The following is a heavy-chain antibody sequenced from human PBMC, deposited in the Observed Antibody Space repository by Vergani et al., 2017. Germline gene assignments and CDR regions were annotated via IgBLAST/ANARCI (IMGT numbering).Heavy chain of an antibody. Sequence: QVQLQESGPGLVKSSETLSLTCSVSFDSIRNLYCNWIRHPPGKGLEWIGSIHYSENTNYNPSLKTRVTISVDTSKNQFSLTLTSVTAVDTAVYYCASDTHSGQRADRWGQGILVTVTS. CDR1: FDSIRNLY. CDR2: IHYSENT. J-gene: IGHJ5*02. CDR3: ASDTHSGQRADR. V-gene: IGHV4-59*11. D-gene: IGHD6-19*01.